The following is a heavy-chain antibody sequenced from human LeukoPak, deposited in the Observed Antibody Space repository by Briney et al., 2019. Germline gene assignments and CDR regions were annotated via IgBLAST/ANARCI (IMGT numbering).Heavy chain of an antibody. V-gene: IGHV1-69*04. J-gene: IGHJ6*02. Sequence: SVKVSCKASGGTFSSYAISWVRQAPGQGLEWMGRIIPILGIANYAQKFQGRVTITADKSTSTAYMELSSLRSEDTAVYYCARDLERIAVALNGTDVWGQGTTVTVSS. CDR2: IIPILGIA. D-gene: IGHD6-19*01. CDR1: GGTFSSYA. CDR3: ARDLERIAVALNGTDV.